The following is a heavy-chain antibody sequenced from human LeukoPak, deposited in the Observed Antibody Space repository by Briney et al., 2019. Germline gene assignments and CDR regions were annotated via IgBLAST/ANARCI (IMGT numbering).Heavy chain of an antibody. J-gene: IGHJ4*02. CDR3: ARGRGGDYGGNSGHFDY. Sequence: GGSLRLSCAASGFTFSHYGMHWVRQAPGKGLEWVAVIWYDGSNEYYADSVKGQFTISRDNSRNTLYLQMNSLRAEDTAVYYCARGRGGDYGGNSGHFDYWGQGTLVTVSS. CDR1: GFTFSHYG. CDR2: IWYDGSNE. D-gene: IGHD4-23*01. V-gene: IGHV3-33*01.